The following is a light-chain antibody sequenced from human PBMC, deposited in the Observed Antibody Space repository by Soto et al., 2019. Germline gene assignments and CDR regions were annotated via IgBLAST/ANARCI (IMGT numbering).Light chain of an antibody. CDR2: KAS. CDR1: ESISSW. V-gene: IGKV1-5*03. J-gene: IGKJ1*01. CDR3: QEYKGYLWT. Sequence: DIQMTQSPSTLSASVGDRVTITCRASESISSWLAWYPQKPGKAPKLLIYKASSLESGVPSRFSGSGSGTEFTLTISSLQPDDFASYYCQEYKGYLWTFGQGTKVDIK.